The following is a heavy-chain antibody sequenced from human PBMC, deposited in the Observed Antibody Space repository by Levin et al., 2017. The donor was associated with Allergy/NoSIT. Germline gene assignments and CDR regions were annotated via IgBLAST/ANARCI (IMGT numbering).Heavy chain of an antibody. CDR3: ARGHDCSADHCYWV. J-gene: IGHJ4*02. CDR2: TYYRSKWYN. D-gene: IGHD2-15*01. V-gene: IGHV6-1*01. CDR1: GDSVSSNSAA. Sequence: SQTLSLTCAISGDSVSSNSAAWNWIRQSPSRGLEWLGRTYYRSKWYNDYAVSVKSRITINPDTSKNQFSLQLNSVTPEDTAVYYCARGHDCSADHCYWVWGQGTLVTVSS.